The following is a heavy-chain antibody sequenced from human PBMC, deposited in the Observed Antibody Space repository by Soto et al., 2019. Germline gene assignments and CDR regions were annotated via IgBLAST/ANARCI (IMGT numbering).Heavy chain of an antibody. V-gene: IGHV3-23*01. CDR3: ARGPHIVVRYEGFDI. J-gene: IGHJ3*02. CDR2: ITGSGGST. Sequence: GGSLRLSCVASGFTLSTYAMSWVRQAPGKGLEWVSGITGSGGSTYYADSVKGRFTISRDSSKNTLYLQMNSLRAEDTAVYYCARGPHIVVRYEGFDIWGQGTMVTVS. D-gene: IGHD3-22*01. CDR1: GFTLSTYA.